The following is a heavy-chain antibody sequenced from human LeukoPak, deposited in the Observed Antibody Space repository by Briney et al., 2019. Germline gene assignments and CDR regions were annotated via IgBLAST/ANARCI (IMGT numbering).Heavy chain of an antibody. D-gene: IGHD1-26*01. Sequence: GALVKVSCKASGYTFTTYGISWVRQAPGHGLEWMGYISGRSDDENYADNFQGRLTMTTDTSTNTAYMELGSLTSDDTAVYYCARDWDGRTDCFDPWGQGNLVTVSS. CDR1: GYTFTTYG. CDR2: ISGRSDDE. J-gene: IGHJ5*02. CDR3: ARDWDGRTDCFDP. V-gene: IGHV1-18*01.